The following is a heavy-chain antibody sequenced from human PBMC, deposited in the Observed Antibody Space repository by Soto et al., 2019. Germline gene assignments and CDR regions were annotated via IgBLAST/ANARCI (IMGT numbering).Heavy chain of an antibody. J-gene: IGHJ4*02. CDR1: GYTFSTYD. V-gene: IGHV1-8*01. Sequence: QVQLVQSGSEVRKPGASVKVSCKASGYTFSTYDINWVRQAPGQGPEWMGRVSPNSGNTGYAQKFQGRLTMTRNTSISTAYMELSSLTSEDTAVYYCASWAGYSKWGQGTLVPVSS. CDR2: VSPNSGNT. CDR3: ASWAGYSK. D-gene: IGHD3-9*01.